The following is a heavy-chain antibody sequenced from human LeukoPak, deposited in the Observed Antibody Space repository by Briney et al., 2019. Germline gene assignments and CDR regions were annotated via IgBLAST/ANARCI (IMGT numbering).Heavy chain of an antibody. Sequence: GGSLRLSCAASGFTISNYNMNWVRQAPGKGLEWVSYIDGTISSIIYYADSVKGRFTISRDSAKNSLYLQMNNLRAEDTAIYYCARVSTIEVRHWGQGTLVTVSS. J-gene: IGHJ4*02. V-gene: IGHV3-48*01. CDR2: IDGTISSII. CDR3: ARVSTIEVRH. D-gene: IGHD6-19*01. CDR1: GFTISNYN.